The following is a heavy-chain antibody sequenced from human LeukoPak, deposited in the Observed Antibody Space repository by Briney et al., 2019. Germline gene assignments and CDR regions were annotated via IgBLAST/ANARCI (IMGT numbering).Heavy chain of an antibody. J-gene: IGHJ5*02. Sequence: ASVTVSFKASGYTFTSYGISWVRQAPGQGLEWMGWISAYNGNTNYAQKLQGRVTMTTDTSTSTAYMELRSLRSDDTAVYYCAREGCSGGSCYPSPPFDPWGQGTLVTVSS. D-gene: IGHD2-15*01. CDR1: GYTFTSYG. V-gene: IGHV1-18*04. CDR3: AREGCSGGSCYPSPPFDP. CDR2: ISAYNGNT.